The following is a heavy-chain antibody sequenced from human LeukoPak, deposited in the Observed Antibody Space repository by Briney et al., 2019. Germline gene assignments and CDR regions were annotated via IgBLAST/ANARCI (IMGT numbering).Heavy chain of an antibody. CDR2: ISRSGTNT. CDR1: GFTFSSHA. D-gene: IGHD4-11*01. Sequence: PGGSLRLSCAASGFTFSSHAMSWVRQALGMGLEWVAAISRSGTNTYYVDSVKGRFTISRDSSKSTLHLQMDSLRAEDTAVYYCAKDWPVSGDHYSPFDYWGQGTLVTVSS. CDR3: AKDWPVSGDHYSPFDY. J-gene: IGHJ4*02. V-gene: IGHV3-23*01.